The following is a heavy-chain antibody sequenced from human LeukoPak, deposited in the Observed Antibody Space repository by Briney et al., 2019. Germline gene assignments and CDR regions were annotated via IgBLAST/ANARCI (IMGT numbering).Heavy chain of an antibody. CDR2: IYHSGST. V-gene: IGHV4-38-2*02. CDR3: ASYTDAFDI. Sequence: SETLSLTCTVSGYSISSGYYWGWIRQPPGKGLEWIGSIYHSGSTYYNPSLKSRVTISVDTSKNQFSLKLSSVTAADTAVYYCASYTDAFDIWGQGTMVTVSS. D-gene: IGHD3-16*01. CDR1: GYSISSGYY. J-gene: IGHJ3*02.